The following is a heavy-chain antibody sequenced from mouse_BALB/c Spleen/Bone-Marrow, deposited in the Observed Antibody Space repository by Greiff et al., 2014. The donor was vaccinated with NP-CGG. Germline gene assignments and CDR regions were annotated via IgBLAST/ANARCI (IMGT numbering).Heavy chain of an antibody. J-gene: IGHJ3*01. D-gene: IGHD4-1*01. CDR3: ARRLNWDWFAY. V-gene: IGHV1-7*01. CDR2: INPSTGYT. Sequence: QVQLKESGAEQAKPGASVKMSCKASGYTFTSYWMHWVKQRPGQGLEWIGYINPSTGYTDYNQKFKDKATLTADKSSSTAYMQLSSLTSEDSAVYYCARRLNWDWFAYWGQGTLVTVSA. CDR1: GYTFTSYW.